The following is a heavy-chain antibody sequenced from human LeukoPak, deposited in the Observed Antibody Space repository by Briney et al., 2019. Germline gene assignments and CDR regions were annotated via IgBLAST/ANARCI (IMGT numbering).Heavy chain of an antibody. CDR3: ARGRYMDV. Sequence: SETLSLTCTVSEDSISSYYYSWIRQPAGKGLEWIGRIYISGSANYNPSLKSRVTMSVDTSKNQFSLRLSSVTAADTAVYYCARGRYMDVWGKGTTVTVSS. J-gene: IGHJ6*03. V-gene: IGHV4-4*07. CDR1: EDSISSYY. CDR2: IYISGSA.